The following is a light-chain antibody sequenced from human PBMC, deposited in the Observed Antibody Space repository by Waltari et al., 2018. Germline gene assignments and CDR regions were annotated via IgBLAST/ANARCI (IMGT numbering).Light chain of an antibody. CDR2: DTS. V-gene: IGLV7-46*01. J-gene: IGLJ2*01. Sequence: QPVVTQEPSLTVSPGGTVILTCGSSTGAVTSGHYPYWFQQKPGQAPRTLIYDTSDKHSWTPARFSGFLLGGKAALTLSGAQPEDEADYYCLLFYNHLRVFGGGTKLTVL. CDR3: LLFYNHLRV. CDR1: TGAVTSGHY.